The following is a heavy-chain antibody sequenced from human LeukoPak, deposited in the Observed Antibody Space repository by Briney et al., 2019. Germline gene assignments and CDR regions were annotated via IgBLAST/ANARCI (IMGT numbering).Heavy chain of an antibody. J-gene: IGHJ4*02. V-gene: IGHV3-48*02. Sequence: TGGSLRLSCAASGFTFSSYSMNWVRQAPGKGREGVSYISSSSSTIYYADSVKGRFTISRDNAKNSLYLQMNSLRDEDTAVYYCARDPYYGSGSYYSLWGQGTLVTVSS. CDR2: ISSSSSTI. CDR1: GFTFSSYS. CDR3: ARDPYYGSGSYYSL. D-gene: IGHD3-10*01.